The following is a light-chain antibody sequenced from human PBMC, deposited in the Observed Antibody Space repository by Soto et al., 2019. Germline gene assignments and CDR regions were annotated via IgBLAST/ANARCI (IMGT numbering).Light chain of an antibody. CDR1: SSDVGAYNY. J-gene: IGLJ3*02. CDR3: SSYTTSSTWV. CDR2: EVS. Sequence: QSALTQPASVSGSPGQSITISCTGTSSDVGAYNYVSWYQQHPGEAPKLMIYEVSNRPSGVSHRFSGSKSGNTASLTISGLQAEDEADYYCSSYTTSSTWVFGGGTKLTVL. V-gene: IGLV2-14*03.